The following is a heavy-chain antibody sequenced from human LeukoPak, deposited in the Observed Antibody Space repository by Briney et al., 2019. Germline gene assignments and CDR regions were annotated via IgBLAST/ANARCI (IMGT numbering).Heavy chain of an antibody. CDR2: IYYSGST. D-gene: IGHD5-12*01. CDR1: GGSISSGDYY. CDR3: ARGGPVDLDY. Sequence: PSETLSLACTVSGGSISSGDYYWSWIRQTPGKGLEWIGYIYYSGSTNYNPSLKSRVTISVDTSKNQFSLKLSSVTAADTAVYYCARGGPVDLDYWGQGTLVTVSS. J-gene: IGHJ4*02. V-gene: IGHV4-61*08.